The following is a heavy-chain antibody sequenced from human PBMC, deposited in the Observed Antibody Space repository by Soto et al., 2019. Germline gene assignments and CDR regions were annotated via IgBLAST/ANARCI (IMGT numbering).Heavy chain of an antibody. D-gene: IGHD3-10*01. CDR2: LSGSGGTT. V-gene: IGHV3-23*01. CDR3: AKDNCTYGPKWIDS. J-gene: IGHJ5*01. CDR1: GFTFSSYD. Sequence: EVQLLESGGGLVQPGGSLILSCAASGFTFSSYDMSCVRQTPGKWLEWVSTLSGSGGTTYYADSVKGQFTISRDNSKSTLYLQMNILRAEDTAVYYCAKDNCTYGPKWIDSWGQGTLVTVSS.